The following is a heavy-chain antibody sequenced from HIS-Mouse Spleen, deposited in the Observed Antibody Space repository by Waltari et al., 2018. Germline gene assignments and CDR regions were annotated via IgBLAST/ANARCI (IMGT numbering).Heavy chain of an antibody. J-gene: IGHJ5*02. D-gene: IGHD6-19*01. CDR1: GGSISSYY. V-gene: IGHV4-4*07. Sequence: QVQLQESGPGLVKPSETLSLTCTVSGGSISSYYWSWIRQPAGKGLEWIGRIYPSGSTNYNPSLKSRVTMSVDTSKNQFSLKLSSVTAADTAVYYCARGGQWLVEDWFDPWGQGTLVTVSS. CDR2: IYPSGST. CDR3: ARGGQWLVEDWFDP.